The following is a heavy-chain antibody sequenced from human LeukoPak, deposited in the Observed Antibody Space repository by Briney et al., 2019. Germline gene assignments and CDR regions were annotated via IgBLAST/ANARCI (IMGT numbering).Heavy chain of an antibody. D-gene: IGHD6-13*01. J-gene: IGHJ4*02. CDR3: ATSPEAAAAGNDY. V-gene: IGHV4-34*01. CDR2: RNHSVRC. Sequence: SETLSLTCAVYGGSFSGYFCIWIRHPPGKGLEWIGERNHSVRCNYNPSLKRRVTISADTSKNGFSLKLSCVTAADTAVYFCATSPEAAAAGNDYWGQGTLVTVSS. CDR1: GGSFSGYF.